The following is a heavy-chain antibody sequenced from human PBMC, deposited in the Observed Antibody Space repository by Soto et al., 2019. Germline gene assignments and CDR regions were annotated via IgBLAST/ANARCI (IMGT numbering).Heavy chain of an antibody. Sequence: QVQLVESGGGVVQPGRSLRLSCAASGVTFSSYGMHWVRQAPGKGLEWVAVIGYDGSNKYDADSVKGRFTISRDNSKNALYLQRNRLRAEDTAVYYCARDRKGNTFPRAAFDIWGQGTMVTVSS. D-gene: IGHD2-21*01. J-gene: IGHJ3*02. CDR2: IGYDGSNK. V-gene: IGHV3-33*01. CDR3: ARDRKGNTFPRAAFDI. CDR1: GVTFSSYG.